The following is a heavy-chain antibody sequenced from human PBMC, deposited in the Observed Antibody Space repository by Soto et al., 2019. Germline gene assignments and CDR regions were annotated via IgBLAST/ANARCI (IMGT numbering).Heavy chain of an antibody. J-gene: IGHJ4*02. CDR2: IYYSGST. Sequence: QPPGKGLEWIGYIYYSGSTNYNPSLKSRVTISVDTSKNKFSLKLSPVTAADTAVYYCARDTHPYYDSSGYEYWGQGTLVTVSS. CDR3: ARDTHPYYDSSGYEY. V-gene: IGHV4-59*01. D-gene: IGHD3-22*01.